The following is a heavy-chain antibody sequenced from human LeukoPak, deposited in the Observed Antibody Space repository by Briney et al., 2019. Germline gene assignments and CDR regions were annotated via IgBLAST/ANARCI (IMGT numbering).Heavy chain of an antibody. D-gene: IGHD2-8*02. CDR1: GSSISSYY. Sequence: SETLSLTCTVSGSSISSYYWSWIRQPPGKGLEWIAYISDIGSFNYNPSLKSRVTISLDTSKNQFSLKLSSVTAADTAVYYCAGHHPRNTVDFWGQGTLVTVSS. J-gene: IGHJ4*02. CDR2: ISDIGSF. V-gene: IGHV4-59*08. CDR3: AGHHPRNTVDF.